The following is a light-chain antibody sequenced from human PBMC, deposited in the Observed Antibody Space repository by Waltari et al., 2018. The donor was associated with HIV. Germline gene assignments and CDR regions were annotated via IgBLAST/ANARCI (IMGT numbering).Light chain of an antibody. J-gene: IGLJ1*01. V-gene: IGLV3-9*01. Sequence: SYQLTQPPSLSVAPGQTATITCGGDYIGTKNVRWYLQKPGQAPLLVIFKNINRPSGIPERFSGSNSGNTAILTISAAQVADEADYYCQVWDSSTVIFGSGTTVTV. CDR1: YIGTKN. CDR2: KNI. CDR3: QVWDSSTVI.